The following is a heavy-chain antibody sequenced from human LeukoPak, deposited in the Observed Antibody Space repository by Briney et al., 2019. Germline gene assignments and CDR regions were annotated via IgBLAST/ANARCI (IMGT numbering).Heavy chain of an antibody. CDR3: AKDSGLVPAAPSPLDY. Sequence: GGSLRLSCAASGFTFRSYAMSWVRQAPGKGLEWVSVISGSGGSTYYADSVKGRFTISRDNSKSTLYLQMNSLRAEDTAVYYCAKDSGLVPAAPSPLDYWGQGTLVTVSS. J-gene: IGHJ4*02. CDR2: ISGSGGST. V-gene: IGHV3-23*01. D-gene: IGHD2-2*01. CDR1: GFTFRSYA.